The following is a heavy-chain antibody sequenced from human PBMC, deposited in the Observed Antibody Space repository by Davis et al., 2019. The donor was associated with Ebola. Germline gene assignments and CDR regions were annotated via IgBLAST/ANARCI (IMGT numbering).Heavy chain of an antibody. CDR1: GFTFNQYA. CDR2: ISKSGRDT. J-gene: IGHJ4*02. CDR3: ARSHVWYFDY. D-gene: IGHD5/OR15-5a*01. Sequence: GESLKISCAACGFTFNQYATTWVRQAPGKGLEWVSTISKSGRDTDYADSVKGRFTISRDNSKNTLYLQMNSLRAEDTAVYYCARSHVWYFDYWGQGTLVTVSS. V-gene: IGHV3-23*01.